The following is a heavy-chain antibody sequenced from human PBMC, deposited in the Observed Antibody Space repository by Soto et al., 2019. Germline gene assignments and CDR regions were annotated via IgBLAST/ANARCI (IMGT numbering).Heavy chain of an antibody. Sequence: GGSLRLSCAASGFTFSSYAMHWVRQAPGKGLEWVAVISYDGSNKYYADSVKGRFTISRDNSKNTLYLQMNSLRAEDTAVYYCARDRGLGLGYYYGMDVWGQGTTVTVSS. CDR2: ISYDGSNK. CDR3: ARDRGLGLGYYYGMDV. CDR1: GFTFSSYA. D-gene: IGHD7-27*01. J-gene: IGHJ6*02. V-gene: IGHV3-30-3*01.